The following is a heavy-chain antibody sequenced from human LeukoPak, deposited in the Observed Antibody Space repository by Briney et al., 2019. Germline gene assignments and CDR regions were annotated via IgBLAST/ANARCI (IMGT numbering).Heavy chain of an antibody. CDR3: ARGLRHYYLYYLDV. V-gene: IGHV3-64*01. CDR2: IRRNGGST. Sequence: GGPLSLSGAASGFPFSSYPMHWFPQPPGKGRKYVSPIRRNGGSTYYANSVKGRFTISRDNSKNTLNLKMGSLKAEDMVFIYCARGLRHYYLYYLDVWGKGTTVTISS. J-gene: IGHJ6*03. CDR1: GFPFSSYP. D-gene: IGHD4-17*01.